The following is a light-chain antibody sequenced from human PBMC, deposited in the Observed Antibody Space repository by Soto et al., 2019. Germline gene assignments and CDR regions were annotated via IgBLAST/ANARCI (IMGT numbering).Light chain of an antibody. CDR3: AAWDDSLSGYV. J-gene: IGLJ1*01. CDR1: TSNIGSNT. V-gene: IGLV1-44*01. CDR2: SNN. Sequence: VLTQPPSASGTPGLRVIISCSGSTSNIGSNTVNWYQQLPGTAPKLLIYSNNQRPSGVPDRFSGSKSGTSASLAISGLQSEDEADYYCAAWDDSLSGYVFGTGTQVTVL.